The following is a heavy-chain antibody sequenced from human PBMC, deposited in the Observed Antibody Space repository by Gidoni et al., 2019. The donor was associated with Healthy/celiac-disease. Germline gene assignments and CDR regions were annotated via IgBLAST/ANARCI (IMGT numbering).Heavy chain of an antibody. CDR1: GFTFSSYW. CDR3: ARGRSGWFDY. V-gene: IGHV3-74*01. Sequence: EVQLVESGGGLVQPGGSLRLSCAASGFTFSSYWLHWVRQAPGKGLVWVSRISSDGSTTTYADSVKGRFTISRDNAKNTLYLQMNSLRAEDTAVYYCARGRSGWFDYWGQGTLVTVSS. D-gene: IGHD6-19*01. J-gene: IGHJ4*02. CDR2: ISSDGSTT.